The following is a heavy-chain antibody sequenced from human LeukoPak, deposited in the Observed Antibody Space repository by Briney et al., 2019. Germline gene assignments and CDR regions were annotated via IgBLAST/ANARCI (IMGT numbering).Heavy chain of an antibody. CDR3: AVLGY. V-gene: IGHV3-30-3*01. J-gene: IGHJ4*02. Sequence: GGSLRLSCAATGFTFSSYAMHLVRQAAGKGLEWVAVISYDGSNKYYADSVKGRFTISRDNSKNTLYLQMNSLRAEDTAVYYCAVLGYWGQGTLVTVSS. CDR1: GFTFSSYA. CDR2: ISYDGSNK. D-gene: IGHD3-3*02.